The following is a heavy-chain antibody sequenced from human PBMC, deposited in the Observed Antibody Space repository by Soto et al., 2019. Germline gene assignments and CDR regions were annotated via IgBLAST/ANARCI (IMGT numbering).Heavy chain of an antibody. CDR1: GYTFTSYD. Sequence: QVQLVQSGAEVKKPGASVKVSCKASGYTFTSYDINWVRQATGQGLEWMGWMNPNSGNTGYAQKFQGRVTMTRNTTISTAYMELSSLISEDTAVYYCARVRRRDGYNVLKYWGQGTLVTVSS. CDR3: ARVRRRDGYNVLKY. D-gene: IGHD5-12*01. J-gene: IGHJ4*02. V-gene: IGHV1-8*01. CDR2: MNPNSGNT.